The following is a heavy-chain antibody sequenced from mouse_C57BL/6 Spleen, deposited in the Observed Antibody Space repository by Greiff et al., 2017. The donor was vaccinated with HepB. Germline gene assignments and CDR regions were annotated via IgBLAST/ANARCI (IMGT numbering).Heavy chain of an antibody. V-gene: IGHV1-53*01. D-gene: IGHD1-1*01. J-gene: IGHJ2*01. CDR1: GYTFTSYW. CDR2: INPSNGGT. Sequence: QVQLQQPGTELVKPGASVKLSCKASGYTFTSYWMHWVKQRPGQGLEWIGNINPSNGGTNYNEKFKSKATLTVDKSSSTAYMQLSSLTSDDSAVYYCARSRHYYGSSYYFDYWGQGTTLTVSS. CDR3: ARSRHYYGSSYYFDY.